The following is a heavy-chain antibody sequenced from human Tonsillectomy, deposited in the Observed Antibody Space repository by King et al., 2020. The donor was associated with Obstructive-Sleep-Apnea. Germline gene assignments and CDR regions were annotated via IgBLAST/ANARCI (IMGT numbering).Heavy chain of an antibody. D-gene: IGHD2-2*01. CDR3: ARHEYGVGYAY. CDR2: IYHTGST. Sequence: PLQESGPGLVKPSETLSLTCTVSGGSIRGFHWSWLRPSPGKGLEFLASIYHTGSTTYNPSLRSRVTISIDMSKEQFSLKLNSVTAADTALYFCARHEYGVGYAYWGQGTLVTVSS. J-gene: IGHJ4*02. V-gene: IGHV4-59*08. CDR1: GGSIRGFH.